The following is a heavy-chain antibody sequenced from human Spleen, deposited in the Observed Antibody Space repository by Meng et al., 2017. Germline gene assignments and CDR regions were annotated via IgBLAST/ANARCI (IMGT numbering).Heavy chain of an antibody. V-gene: IGHV4-61*02. D-gene: IGHD1-14*01. CDR3: ARVSPGRFLTYFDY. CDR1: SGSISSGTYY. CDR2: IYASGST. J-gene: IGHJ4*02. Sequence: SETLSLTCTVSSGSISSGTYYWSWIRQPAGKGLEWIGRIYASGSTNYNPSLKSRVTISIDTSKTQFSLNLRSVTAADTAVYYCARVSPGRFLTYFDYWGQGTLVTVSS.